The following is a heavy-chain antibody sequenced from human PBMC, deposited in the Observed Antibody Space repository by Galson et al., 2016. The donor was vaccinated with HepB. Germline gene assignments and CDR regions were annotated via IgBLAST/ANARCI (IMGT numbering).Heavy chain of an antibody. D-gene: IGHD2-2*01. J-gene: IGHJ4*02. CDR2: FNSNNGNT. CDR1: GFTFNTYD. CDR3: ARVPSTYCSSTSCLFDS. Sequence: SVKVSCKASGFTFNTYDISWVRQAPGQGLEWVGIFNSNNGNTNYAQNFQGRVTVTTDTSTSTAYMEVRSLRSDDTAVYYCARVPSTYCSSTSCLFDSWGQGTLVTVSS. V-gene: IGHV1-18*01.